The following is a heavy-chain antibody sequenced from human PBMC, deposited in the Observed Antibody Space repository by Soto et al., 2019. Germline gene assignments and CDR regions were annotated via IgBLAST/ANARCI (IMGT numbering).Heavy chain of an antibody. Sequence: GASVKVSCKASGYTFTSYDINWVRQATGQGLEWMGWMNPNSGNTGYAQKFQGRVTMTRNTSISTAYMELSSLRSEDTAVYYCASGGDCSSTSCYEGAFDIWGQGTMVTVSS. V-gene: IGHV1-8*01. CDR2: MNPNSGNT. D-gene: IGHD2-2*01. CDR3: ASGGDCSSTSCYEGAFDI. J-gene: IGHJ3*02. CDR1: GYTFTSYD.